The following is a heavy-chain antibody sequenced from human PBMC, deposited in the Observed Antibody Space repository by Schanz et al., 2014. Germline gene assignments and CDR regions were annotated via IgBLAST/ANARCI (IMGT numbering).Heavy chain of an antibody. D-gene: IGHD6-13*01. Sequence: PGGSLRLSCVASGFAFSSFAMTWVRQAPGRGLEWVSFIYIGGNTYYADSVRGRFTMSRDNSKNTLYLQMNSLRAGDAAVYYCARGLIAAAGGAFDYWGQGTLVAVSA. CDR2: IYIGGNT. CDR3: ARGLIAAAGGAFDY. J-gene: IGHJ4*02. CDR1: GFAFSSFA. V-gene: IGHV3-53*01.